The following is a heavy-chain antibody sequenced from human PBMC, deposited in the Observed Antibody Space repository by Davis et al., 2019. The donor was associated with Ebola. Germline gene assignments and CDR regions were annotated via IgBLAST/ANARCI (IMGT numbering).Heavy chain of an antibody. Sequence: SETLSLTCTVSGGSISGYYWSWIRQPPGKGLEWIGYIYYTGSTKYNPSLKSRVTISLDTSKNRFSLNLSSVTAADTAVYYCARLEIAAPGTGGAFDIWGQGTMVTVSS. D-gene: IGHD6-13*01. V-gene: IGHV4-59*01. CDR2: IYYTGST. J-gene: IGHJ3*02. CDR1: GGSISGYY. CDR3: ARLEIAAPGTGGAFDI.